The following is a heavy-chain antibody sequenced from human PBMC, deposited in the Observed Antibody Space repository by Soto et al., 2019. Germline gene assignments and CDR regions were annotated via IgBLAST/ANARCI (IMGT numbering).Heavy chain of an antibody. J-gene: IGHJ6*03. CDR1: GFTFSSYG. Sequence: QVQLVESGGGVVQPGRSLRLSCAASGFTFSSYGMHWVRQAPGKGLEWVAVIWYDGRNKYYAGSVKGRFTISRDNSKNTLYLQMNSLRGEDTAVYYCARAGCSSTSCYLSGYYYYMDVWGKGTTVTVSS. CDR2: IWYDGRNK. CDR3: ARAGCSSTSCYLSGYYYYMDV. V-gene: IGHV3-33*01. D-gene: IGHD2-2*01.